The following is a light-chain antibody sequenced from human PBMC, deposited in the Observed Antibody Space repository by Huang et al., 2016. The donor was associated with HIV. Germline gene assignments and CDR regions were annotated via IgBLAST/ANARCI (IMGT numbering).Light chain of an antibody. CDR3: LQTYMTPYT. Sequence: DIEMTQSPSSLSASVGDRISITCQASQTISSYLSWYHQKPGKAPQPLIYAASTLGSGAPSRFRGSGAGTDFTLTISGLQPEDFGTYYCLQTYMTPYTFGQGTKLDI. J-gene: IGKJ2*01. V-gene: IGKV1-39*01. CDR2: AAS. CDR1: QTISSY.